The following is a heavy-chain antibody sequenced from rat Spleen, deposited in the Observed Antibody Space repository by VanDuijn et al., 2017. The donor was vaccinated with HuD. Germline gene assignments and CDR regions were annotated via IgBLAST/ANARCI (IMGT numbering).Heavy chain of an antibody. Sequence: QVQLMESGPGLVQPSETLSLTCTVSGFSLISYNVHWVRQPPGKGLEWMGKMWYDGDTAYNSGLKSRLSISRDTSKSQVLLKMNSLQTEDTAMYFCARGGDSGLDYWGQGVMVTVSS. J-gene: IGHJ2*01. CDR3: ARGGDSGLDY. CDR2: MWYDGDT. CDR1: GFSLISYN. V-gene: IGHV2-32*01. D-gene: IGHD4-3*01.